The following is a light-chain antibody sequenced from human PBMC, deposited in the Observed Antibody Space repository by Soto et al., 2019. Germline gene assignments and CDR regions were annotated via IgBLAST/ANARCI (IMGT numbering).Light chain of an antibody. Sequence: QSVLTRPASGYRAPGRAGTISCTGTGGDVGGYNYVSWYQQHPGKVPRLIIYDVNKRPSGVPDRFSGSKSDNTASLTVSGLQAEDEADYYCSSYAGFNNYVFGTGTKVTV. J-gene: IGLJ1*01. CDR3: SSYAGFNNYV. CDR2: DVN. V-gene: IGLV2-8*02. CDR1: GGDVGGYNY.